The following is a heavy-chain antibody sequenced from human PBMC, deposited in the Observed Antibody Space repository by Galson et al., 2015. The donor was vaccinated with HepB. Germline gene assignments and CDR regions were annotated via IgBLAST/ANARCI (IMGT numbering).Heavy chain of an antibody. CDR3: AKDVVVVPAASRWFDP. D-gene: IGHD2-15*01. Sequence: SLRLSCAASGFTMSRYGMHWVRQAPGKGLEWVAVISYDGTYKFYANSVKGRFTISRDNSKHTLYLQMNSLRTEDTAVYYCAKDVVVVPAASRWFDPWGQGTLVTVSS. CDR2: ISYDGTYK. J-gene: IGHJ5*02. V-gene: IGHV3-30*18. CDR1: GFTMSRYG.